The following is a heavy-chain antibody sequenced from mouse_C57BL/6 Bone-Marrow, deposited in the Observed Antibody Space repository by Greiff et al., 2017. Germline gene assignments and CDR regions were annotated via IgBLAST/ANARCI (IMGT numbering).Heavy chain of an antibody. D-gene: IGHD1-1*01. CDR3: AIPAGSSPYYAMDY. J-gene: IGHJ4*01. CDR1: GYTFTSYW. CDR2: IHPSDSDT. Sequence: QVQLQQPGAELVKPGASVKVSCKASGYTFTSYWMHWVKQRPGQGLEWIGRIHPSDSDTNYNQKFKGKATLTVDKSSSTAYMQLSSLTSEDSAVYYCAIPAGSSPYYAMDYWGQGTSVTGSS. V-gene: IGHV1-74*01.